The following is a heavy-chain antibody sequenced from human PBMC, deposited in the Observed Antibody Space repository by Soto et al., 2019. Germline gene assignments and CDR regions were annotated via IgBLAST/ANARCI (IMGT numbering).Heavy chain of an antibody. CDR3: ARRGSRSTSALPSYDY. D-gene: IGHD1-26*01. Sequence: TSETLSLTCDVSSDSITYGYYCDWFRQPPGKGLEWIGSIFHSGTTYYNPSLKSRLTISMDTSKTQFSLKLTSVTAADTAVYYCARRGSRSTSALPSYDYWGQGILDTVSS. V-gene: IGHV4-38-2*01. CDR2: IFHSGTT. CDR1: SDSITYGYY. J-gene: IGHJ4*02.